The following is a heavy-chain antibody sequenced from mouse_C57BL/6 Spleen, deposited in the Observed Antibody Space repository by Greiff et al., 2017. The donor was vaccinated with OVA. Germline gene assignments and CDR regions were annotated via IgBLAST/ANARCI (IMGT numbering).Heavy chain of an antibody. CDR3: AREDGSYWYIDV. D-gene: IGHD2-3*01. V-gene: IGHV5-16*01. CDR2: INYDGSST. J-gene: IGHJ1*03. Sequence: EVKVVESEGGLVQPGSSMKLSCTASGFTFSDYYMAWVRQVPEKGLEWVANINYDGSSTYYLDPLKSRFIISRDNAKNILYLQMSSLKSEDTATYYCAREDGSYWYIDVWGTGTTVTVSS. CDR1: GFTFSDYY.